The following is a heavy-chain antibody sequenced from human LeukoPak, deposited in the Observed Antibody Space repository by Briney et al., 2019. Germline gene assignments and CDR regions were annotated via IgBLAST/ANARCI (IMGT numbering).Heavy chain of an antibody. V-gene: IGHV1-8*01. CDR2: MNPNSGNT. CDR1: GYTFTSYD. J-gene: IGHJ4*02. D-gene: IGHD3-22*01. Sequence: ASVKVSCKASGYTFTSYDINWVRQGTGQGLEWMGWMNPNSGNTGYAQKFQGRVTMTRNTSISTAYMELSGLRSEDTAVYYCARGLSRYYYDSSGYSKPYYFDYWGQGTLVTVSS. CDR3: ARGLSRYYYDSSGYSKPYYFDY.